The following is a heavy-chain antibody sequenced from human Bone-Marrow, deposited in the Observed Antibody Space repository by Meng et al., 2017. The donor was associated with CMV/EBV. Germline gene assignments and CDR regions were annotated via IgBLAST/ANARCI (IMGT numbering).Heavy chain of an antibody. V-gene: IGHV5-51*01. CDR1: GYRFTSYW. D-gene: IGHD3-10*01. J-gene: IGHJ6*02. CDR3: ARQSRGPDYYYYYGMDV. Sequence: GESLQISCKGSGYRFTSYWIGWVRQMPGKGLEWMGIIYPGDSDTRYSPSFQGQVTISADKSISTAYLQWSSLKASDTAMYYCARQSRGPDYYYYYGMDVWGQGTTVTVSS. CDR2: IYPGDSDT.